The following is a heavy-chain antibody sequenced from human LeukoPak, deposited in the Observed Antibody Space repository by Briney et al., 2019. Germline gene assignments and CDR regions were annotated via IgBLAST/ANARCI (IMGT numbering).Heavy chain of an antibody. V-gene: IGHV4-59*01. J-gene: IGHJ3*02. CDR1: GGSISSYY. D-gene: IGHD3-22*01. CDR2: IYYSGST. Sequence: PSETLSLTCTVSGGSISSYYWSWIRQPPGKGLEWIGYIYYSGSTNYNPSLRSRVTISVDTSKNQFSLKLSSVTAADTAVYYCARGADYYDSSGYYHPGRAFDIWGQGTMVTVSS. CDR3: ARGADYYDSSGYYHPGRAFDI.